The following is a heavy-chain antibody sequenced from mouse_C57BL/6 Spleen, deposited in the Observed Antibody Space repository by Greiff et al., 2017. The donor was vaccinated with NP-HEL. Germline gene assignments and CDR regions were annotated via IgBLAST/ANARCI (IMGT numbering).Heavy chain of an antibody. D-gene: IGHD2-5*01. J-gene: IGHJ1*03. CDR2: ISDGGSYT. CDR1: GFTFSSYA. V-gene: IGHV5-4*01. CDR3: ARDSNYEYFDV. Sequence: EVQVVESGGGLVKPGGSLKLSCAASGFTFSSYAMSWVRQTPEKRLEWVATISDGGSYTYYPDNVKGRFTISRDNAKNHLYLQMSHLKSEDTAMYYCARDSNYEYFDVWGTGTTVTVSS.